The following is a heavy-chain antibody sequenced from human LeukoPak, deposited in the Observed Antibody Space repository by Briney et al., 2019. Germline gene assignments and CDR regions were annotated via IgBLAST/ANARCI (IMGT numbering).Heavy chain of an antibody. CDR2: ISGTGGST. CDR1: GFTFSSCA. V-gene: IGHV3-23*01. CDR3: AKDLQPLAN. J-gene: IGHJ4*02. D-gene: IGHD1-1*01. Sequence: GGSLRLSCAASGFTFSSCAMTWVRQVPGKGLEWVSAISGTGGSTHYTDSVKGRFTISRDNSKNTLYLQMNSLRAEDTAVYYCAKDLQPLANWGQGTLVTVSS.